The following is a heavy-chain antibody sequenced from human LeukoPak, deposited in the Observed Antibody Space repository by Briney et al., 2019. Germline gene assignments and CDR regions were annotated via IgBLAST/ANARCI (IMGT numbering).Heavy chain of an antibody. CDR2: IYPGDSDT. CDR3: ARLGGSGSWELYFQH. D-gene: IGHD3-10*01. V-gene: IGHV5-51*01. CDR1: GYRFTSYW. J-gene: IGHJ1*01. Sequence: GESLKISCKGSGYRFTSYWIAWVRQMPGKGLEWMGIIYPGDSDTRYSPSFQGQVTISADKSISTAYLQRSSLKASDTAMYYCARLGGSGSWELYFQHWGQGTLVTVSS.